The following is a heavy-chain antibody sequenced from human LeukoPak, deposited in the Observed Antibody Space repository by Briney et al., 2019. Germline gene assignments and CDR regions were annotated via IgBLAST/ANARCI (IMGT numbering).Heavy chain of an antibody. V-gene: IGHV1-18*01. CDR2: ISPYTGNT. D-gene: IGHD5-24*01. CDR3: ARKDGLDYMDV. CDR1: GYTFTSYG. Sequence: ASVKVSCKASGYTFTSYGISWVRQAPGQGLEWMGWISPYTGNTNYAQNLQGRVTMAADTSTSTAYMKLRRLISDDTAVYYCARKDGLDYMDVWGKGTTVIVSS. J-gene: IGHJ6*03.